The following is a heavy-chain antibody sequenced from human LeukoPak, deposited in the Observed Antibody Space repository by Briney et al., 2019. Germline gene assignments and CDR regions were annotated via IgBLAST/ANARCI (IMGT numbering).Heavy chain of an antibody. CDR1: GFTFSSYS. Sequence: GGSLRLSCAASGFTFSSYSMNWVRQAPGKGLEWVSSISSSSYIYYADSVKGRFTISRDNAKTSLYVQMNSLRAEDTAIYYCARWEYTSGWYYIDSWGQGTLVTVSS. D-gene: IGHD6-19*01. CDR2: ISSSSYI. V-gene: IGHV3-21*01. CDR3: ARWEYTSGWYYIDS. J-gene: IGHJ4*02.